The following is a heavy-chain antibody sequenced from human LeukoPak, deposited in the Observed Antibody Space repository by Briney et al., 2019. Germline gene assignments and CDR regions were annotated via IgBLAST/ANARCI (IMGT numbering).Heavy chain of an antibody. D-gene: IGHD5-18*01. CDR3: ARGSSYGYFGTLRSRRNLDY. J-gene: IGHJ4*02. CDR2: MNPNSGNT. CDR1: GYTFTSYD. Sequence: ASVKVSCKASGYTFTSYDINWVRQATGQGLEWMGWMNPNSGNTGYAQKFQGRVTMTRNTSISTAYMELSSLRSEDTAVYYCARGSSYGYFGTLRSRRNLDYWGQGTLVTVSS. V-gene: IGHV1-8*01.